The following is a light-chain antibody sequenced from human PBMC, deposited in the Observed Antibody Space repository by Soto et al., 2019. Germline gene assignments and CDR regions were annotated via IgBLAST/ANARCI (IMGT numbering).Light chain of an antibody. CDR2: LEGSGSY. Sequence: QPVLTQSSSASASLGSSVKLTCTLSSGHSSYIIAWHQQQPGKAPRYLMRLEGSGSYNKGSGIPDRFSGSSSGADRYLTISNVHFEDEADYYCETWDSNTRVFGGGTKLTFL. J-gene: IGLJ2*01. V-gene: IGLV4-60*02. CDR1: SGHSSYI. CDR3: ETWDSNTRV.